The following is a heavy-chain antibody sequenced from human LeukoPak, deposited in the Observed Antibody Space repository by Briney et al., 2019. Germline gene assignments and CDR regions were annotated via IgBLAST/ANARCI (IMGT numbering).Heavy chain of an antibody. CDR1: GFTFSSCD. V-gene: IGHV3-30*18. CDR3: AKDRDSSSWYFDY. Sequence: PGGSLRLSCAASGFTFSSCDIHWVRQAPGKGLEWVAVISYDGSNKYYADSVKGRFTISRDNSKNTLYLQMNSLRAEDTAVYYCAKDRDSSSWYFDYWGQGTLVTVSS. CDR2: ISYDGSNK. J-gene: IGHJ4*02. D-gene: IGHD6-13*01.